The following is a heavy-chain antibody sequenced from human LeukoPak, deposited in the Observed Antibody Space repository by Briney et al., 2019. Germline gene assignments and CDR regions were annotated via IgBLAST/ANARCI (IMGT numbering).Heavy chain of an antibody. Sequence: SETLSLTCTVSGGSISSYYWSWIRQPPGKGLEWIGYIYYSGSTNYNPSLKSRVTISVDTSKNQFSLKLSSVTAADTAVYYCARASGFYGVGYYGMDVWGQGTTVTVS. CDR3: ARASGFYGVGYYGMDV. CDR1: GGSISSYY. CDR2: IYYSGST. J-gene: IGHJ6*02. D-gene: IGHD4-17*01. V-gene: IGHV4-59*01.